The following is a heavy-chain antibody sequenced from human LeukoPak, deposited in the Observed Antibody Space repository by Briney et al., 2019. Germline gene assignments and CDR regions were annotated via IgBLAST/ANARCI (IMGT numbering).Heavy chain of an antibody. D-gene: IGHD3-10*01. Sequence: GGSLRLSCAASGFTFSSYGMHWVRQAPGKGLEWVAVIWYDGSNKYYADSVKGRFTISRDNSKNTLYLQMNSLRAEDTAVYYCVRGRGSYGWFDPWGQGTLVTVSS. CDR1: GFTFSSYG. J-gene: IGHJ5*02. CDR3: VRGRGSYGWFDP. CDR2: IWYDGSNK. V-gene: IGHV3-33*01.